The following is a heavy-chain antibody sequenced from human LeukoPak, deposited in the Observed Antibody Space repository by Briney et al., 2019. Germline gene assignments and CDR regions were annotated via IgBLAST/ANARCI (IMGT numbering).Heavy chain of an antibody. Sequence: KSGGSLRLSCAASGFTFSAYSMNWVRQAPGKGLEWVSSISSSSTYIYYADLVKGRLTISRDNAKNSLYLQMNSLRAEDTAVYYCARALEPSVAVIDYWGQGTLVTVSS. CDR1: GFTFSAYS. D-gene: IGHD6-19*01. CDR3: ARALEPSVAVIDY. CDR2: ISSSSTYI. V-gene: IGHV3-21*01. J-gene: IGHJ4*02.